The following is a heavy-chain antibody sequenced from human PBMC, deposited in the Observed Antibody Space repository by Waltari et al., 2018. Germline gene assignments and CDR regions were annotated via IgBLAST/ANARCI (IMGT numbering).Heavy chain of an antibody. V-gene: IGHV3-7*01. D-gene: IGHD6-13*01. CDR1: DLTFRSYG. Sequence: EVQLVESGGGLVQPGGSLSLPCAASDLTFRSYGLSWVRQAPGKGLEWVANIKQDGSEKYYVDSVKGRFTISRDNAKNSLYLQMNSLRAEDTAVYYCARDGQYSSSWPDYWGQGTLVTVSS. J-gene: IGHJ4*02. CDR3: ARDGQYSSSWPDY. CDR2: IKQDGSEK.